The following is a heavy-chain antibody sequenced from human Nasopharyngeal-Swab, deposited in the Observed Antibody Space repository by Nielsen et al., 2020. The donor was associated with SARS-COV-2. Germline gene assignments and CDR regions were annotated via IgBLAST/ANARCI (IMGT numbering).Heavy chain of an antibody. D-gene: IGHD3-22*01. CDR3: ARWNYYDSSGYHY. V-gene: IGHV4-34*01. Sequence: SETLSLTCAVYGGSFSGYYWSWIRQPPGKGLEWIGEINHSGSTNYNPSLKSRVTISVDTSKNQFSLKLSSVTAADTAVYYCARWNYYDSSGYHYRGQGTLVTVSS. J-gene: IGHJ4*02. CDR1: GGSFSGYY. CDR2: INHSGST.